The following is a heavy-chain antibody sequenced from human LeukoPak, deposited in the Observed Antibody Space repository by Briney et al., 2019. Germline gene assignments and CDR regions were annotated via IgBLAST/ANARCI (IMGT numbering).Heavy chain of an antibody. V-gene: IGHV3-74*01. Sequence: GGSLRLSCAASGFTFSSYWMHWVRQAPGKGLVWVSRINSDGSSTSYADSVKGRFTISRDNAKNTLYLQMNSLRAEDTAVYYCARVYYYDSSGYYYSYAFYIWGQGTMVTVSS. CDR1: GFTFSSYW. CDR2: INSDGSST. J-gene: IGHJ3*02. CDR3: ARVYYYDSSGYYYSYAFYI. D-gene: IGHD3-22*01.